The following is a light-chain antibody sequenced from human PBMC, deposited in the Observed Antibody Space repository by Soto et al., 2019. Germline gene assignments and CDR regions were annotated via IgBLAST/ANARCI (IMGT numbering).Light chain of an antibody. J-gene: IGLJ2*01. V-gene: IGLV1-51*01. CDR1: SSNIGNNY. CDR2: DND. CDR3: SSYAGSNSLV. Sequence: QSVLTQPPSVSAAPGQKVTISCSGGSSNIGNNYVSWYQQLPGTAPKLLIYDNDKRPSGIPDRFSGSKSGTSATLGITGLQTGDEADYYCSSYAGSNSLVFGGGTKLTVL.